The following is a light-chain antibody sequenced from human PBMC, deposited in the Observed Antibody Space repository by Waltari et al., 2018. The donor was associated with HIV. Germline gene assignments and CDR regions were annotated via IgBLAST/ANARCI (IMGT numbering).Light chain of an antibody. CDR2: WAS. V-gene: IGKV4-1*01. CDR1: QSVLYSSNNKNY. Sequence: DIVMTQSLDSLAVSLGERATINCKSSQSVLYSSNNKNYLAWYQQKPGQPPKLLIYWASTRESGVPDRCSGSGSGTDFTLTISSLQAEDVAVYYCQQYYSTPPTFGGGTKVEIK. J-gene: IGKJ4*01. CDR3: QQYYSTPPT.